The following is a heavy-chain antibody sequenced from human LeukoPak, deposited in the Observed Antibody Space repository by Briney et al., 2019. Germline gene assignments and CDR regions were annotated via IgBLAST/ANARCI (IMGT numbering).Heavy chain of an antibody. Sequence: PGGSLRLSCAASGFTFSSYSMNWVRQAPGKGLEWVSSISSSGSYIYYADSVKGRFIISRDNAKNSLYLQMNSLRAEDTAVYYCARRDGYNLDYWGQGTLVTVSS. J-gene: IGHJ4*02. D-gene: IGHD5-24*01. CDR2: ISSSGSYI. CDR3: ARRDGYNLDY. V-gene: IGHV3-21*01. CDR1: GFTFSSYS.